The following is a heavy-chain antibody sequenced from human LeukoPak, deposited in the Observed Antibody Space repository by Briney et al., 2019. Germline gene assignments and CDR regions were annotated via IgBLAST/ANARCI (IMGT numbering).Heavy chain of an antibody. J-gene: IGHJ4*02. CDR1: GYTFTRYD. D-gene: IGHD6-19*01. CDR2: MNPNSGNT. Sequence: ASVTVSCKASGYTFTRYDINWVRQATGQGLEWMGWMNPNSGNTGYAQRFQGRVTMTRNTSISTAYMELSSLRSEDTAVYYCARVIAVAGTNFDYWGQGTLVTVSS. CDR3: ARVIAVAGTNFDY. V-gene: IGHV1-8*01.